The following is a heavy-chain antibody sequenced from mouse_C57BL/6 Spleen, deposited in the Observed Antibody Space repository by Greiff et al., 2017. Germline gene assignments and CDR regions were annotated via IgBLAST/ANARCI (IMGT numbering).Heavy chain of an antibody. Sequence: EVKLVESGEGLVKPGGSLKLSCAASGFTFSSYAMSWVRQTPEKRLEWVAYISSGGDYIYYADTVKGRFTISRDNARNTLYLQMSSLKSEDTAMYYCTRDVYYYGSSYGFAYWGQGTLVTVSA. CDR2: ISSGGDYI. D-gene: IGHD1-1*01. V-gene: IGHV5-9-1*02. J-gene: IGHJ3*01. CDR3: TRDVYYYGSSYGFAY. CDR1: GFTFSSYA.